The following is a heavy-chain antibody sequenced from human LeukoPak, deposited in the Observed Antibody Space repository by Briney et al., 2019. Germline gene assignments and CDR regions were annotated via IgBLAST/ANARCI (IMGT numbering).Heavy chain of an antibody. Sequence: GGSLRLSCAASGFNFCSYEMNWVPQAPGKGREWVSAISSDGRTIYYADSVKGRFTISRDNAKNSLYLQMNSLRGEDTAVYYCAELGITMIGGVWGKGTTVTISS. J-gene: IGHJ6*04. CDR1: GFNFCSYE. CDR3: AELGITMIGGV. D-gene: IGHD3-10*02. CDR2: ISSDGRTI. V-gene: IGHV3-48*03.